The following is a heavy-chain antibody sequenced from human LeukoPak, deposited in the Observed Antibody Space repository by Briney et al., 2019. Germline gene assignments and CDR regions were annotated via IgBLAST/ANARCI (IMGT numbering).Heavy chain of an antibody. V-gene: IGHV1-8*01. CDR2: MNPNSGNT. D-gene: IGHD6-13*01. CDR1: GHTFTSYD. Sequence: ASVKVSCKASGHTFTSYDINWVRQATGQGLEWMGWMNPNSGNTGYAQKFQGRVTMTRSTSISTAYMELSSLRSDDTAVYYCLISASDHYYFDYWGQGTLVTVSS. CDR3: LISASDHYYFDY. J-gene: IGHJ4*02.